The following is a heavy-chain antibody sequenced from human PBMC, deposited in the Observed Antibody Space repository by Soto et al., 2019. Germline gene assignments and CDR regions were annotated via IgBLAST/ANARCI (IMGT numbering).Heavy chain of an antibody. D-gene: IGHD5-12*01. CDR1: GFSLSTRGVG. Sequence: QITLKESGPTLVKPTQTLTLTCTFSGFSLSTRGVGVAWIRQPPGKALEWLALIFWDDDKWYSPSLRSRLNIHEDTSKNQVVLKMTNMDPVDTATYYCAHRPRGYAYYFDYWGQGTLVTVSS. V-gene: IGHV2-5*02. J-gene: IGHJ4*02. CDR2: IFWDDDK. CDR3: AHRPRGYAYYFDY.